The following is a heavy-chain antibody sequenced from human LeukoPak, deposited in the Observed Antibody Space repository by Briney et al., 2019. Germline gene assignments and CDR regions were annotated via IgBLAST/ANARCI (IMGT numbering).Heavy chain of an antibody. CDR3: ARELAVAATGTFES. D-gene: IGHD6-19*01. CDR2: ISGSGTTI. J-gene: IGHJ4*02. Sequence: GGPLRLSCAASRFTFSSFDLNWVRQAPGKGLEWVAYISGSGTTIYYADSVKGRFTISRDNAKNSLYLHMNSLRAEDTAVYYCARELAVAATGTFESWGQGTLVTVSS. V-gene: IGHV3-48*03. CDR1: RFTFSSFD.